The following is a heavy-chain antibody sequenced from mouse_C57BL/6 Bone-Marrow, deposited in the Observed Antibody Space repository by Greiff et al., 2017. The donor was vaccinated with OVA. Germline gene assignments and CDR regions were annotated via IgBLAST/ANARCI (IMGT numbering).Heavy chain of an antibody. CDR1: GFSLTSYG. D-gene: IGHD2-4*01. Sequence: VKLMESGPGLVQPSQSLSITCTVSGFSLTSYGVHWVRQSPGKGLEWLGVIWRGGSTDYNAAFMSRLSITKDNSKSQVFFKMNSLQADDTAIYYCAKPYDYDDWYFDVWGTGTTVTVSS. J-gene: IGHJ1*03. CDR2: IWRGGST. V-gene: IGHV2-5*01. CDR3: AKPYDYDDWYFDV.